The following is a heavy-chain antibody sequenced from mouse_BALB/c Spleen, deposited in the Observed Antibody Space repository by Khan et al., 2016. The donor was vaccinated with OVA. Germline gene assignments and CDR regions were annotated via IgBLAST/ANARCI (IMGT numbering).Heavy chain of an antibody. J-gene: IGHJ4*01. D-gene: IGHD2-14*01. CDR1: GYTFTNNG. V-gene: IGHV9-3-1*01. CDR3: SRVGYARNFDY. Sequence: QIQLVQSGPELKKPGETVKISCKASGYTFTNNGMNWVKQNPGKGLKWMGWINTYTGEPTYVDDFKGRFAFSLETSATTAYLQLNNLKNEDTATYFWSRVGYARNFDYWGSGTPGTVSS. CDR2: INTYTGEP.